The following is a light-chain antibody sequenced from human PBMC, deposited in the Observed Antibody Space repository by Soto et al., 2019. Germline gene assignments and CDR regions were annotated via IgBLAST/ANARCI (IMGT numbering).Light chain of an antibody. CDR3: SSYTSITTYV. V-gene: IGLV2-14*01. CDR1: SSDVGGYNY. J-gene: IGLJ1*01. CDR2: DVS. Sequence: QSALTQPASVSGSPGQSITISCTGTSSDVGGYNYVSWYQQHPGKAPKLMIYDVSNRPSGVSNRFSGSKSGNTASLTISGLQADDVADYYCSSYTSITTYVFGTGNKV.